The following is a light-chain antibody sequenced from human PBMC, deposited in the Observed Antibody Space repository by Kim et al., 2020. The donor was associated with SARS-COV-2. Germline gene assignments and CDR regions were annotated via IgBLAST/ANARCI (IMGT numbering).Light chain of an antibody. Sequence: VAPGQAVPISCTGTLSDVGGYNDVSWYQQHPGKAPKLMIYEVSKRPSGVPDRFSGSKSGNTASLTVSGLQAEDEADYYCSSYGVVFGGGTQLTVL. J-gene: IGLJ2*01. V-gene: IGLV2-8*01. CDR2: EVS. CDR3: SSYGVV. CDR1: LSDVGGYND.